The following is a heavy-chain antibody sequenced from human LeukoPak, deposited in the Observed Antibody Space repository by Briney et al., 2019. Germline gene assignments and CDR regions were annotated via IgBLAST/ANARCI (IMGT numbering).Heavy chain of an antibody. Sequence: GGSLRLSCAASGFTFSSYAMSWVRQAPGKGLEWVSAISGSGGSTYYADSVKGRFTISRDNAKNTLYLQMNSLRAEDTAVYYCARDGDCSGGSCYPDYWGQGTLVTVSS. D-gene: IGHD2-15*01. CDR3: ARDGDCSGGSCYPDY. V-gene: IGHV3-23*01. J-gene: IGHJ4*02. CDR1: GFTFSSYA. CDR2: ISGSGGST.